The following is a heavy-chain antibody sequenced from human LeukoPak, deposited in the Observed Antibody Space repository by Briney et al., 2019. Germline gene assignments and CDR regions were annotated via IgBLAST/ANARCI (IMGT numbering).Heavy chain of an antibody. CDR1: GYSISSGYY. J-gene: IGHJ4*02. CDR2: IYYSGST. CDR3: ARGSVLREGIFDY. D-gene: IGHD2/OR15-2a*01. Sequence: SETLSLTCTVSGYSISSGYYWGWIRQPPGTGLEWIGYIYYSGSTNYNPSLKSRVTISVDTSKNQFSLKLSSVTAADTAVYYCARGSVLREGIFDYWGQGTLVTVSS. V-gene: IGHV4-61*01.